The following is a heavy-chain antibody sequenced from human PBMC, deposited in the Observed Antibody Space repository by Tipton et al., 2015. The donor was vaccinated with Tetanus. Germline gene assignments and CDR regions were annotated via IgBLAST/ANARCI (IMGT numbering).Heavy chain of an antibody. Sequence: GSLRLSCAASGFTFSSYAMSWVRQAPGKGLEWVSGISGSGESTYYADSVKGRFTISRDDSKNTLYLQMNSLRAEDTAVYYCAKATPPNYDFWSGYAYGMDVWGQGTTVTVSS. CDR2: ISGSGEST. V-gene: IGHV3-23*01. J-gene: IGHJ6*02. CDR3: AKATPPNYDFWSGYAYGMDV. CDR1: GFTFSSYA. D-gene: IGHD3-3*01.